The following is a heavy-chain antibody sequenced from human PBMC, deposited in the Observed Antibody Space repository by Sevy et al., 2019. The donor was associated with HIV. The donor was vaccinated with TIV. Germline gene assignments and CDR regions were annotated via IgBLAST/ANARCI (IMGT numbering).Heavy chain of an antibody. Sequence: ASVKVSCQASGYTFSNYGVTWVRQAPGQGLEWMGWISGYNGNTKYAQKFQDRVIMTTDTATSTAYMEWRSLGSDDTAVYYWGGDESFSLIVVDPDYWGQGTLVTVSS. CDR2: ISGYNGNT. V-gene: IGHV1-18*01. CDR3: GGDESFSLIVVDPDY. D-gene: IGHD3-22*01. CDR1: GYTFSNYG. J-gene: IGHJ4*02.